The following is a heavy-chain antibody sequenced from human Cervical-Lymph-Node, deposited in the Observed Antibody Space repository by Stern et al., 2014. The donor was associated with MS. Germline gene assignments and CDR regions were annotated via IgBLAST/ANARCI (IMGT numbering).Heavy chain of an antibody. CDR1: GVIFRNYG. Sequence: EDQLVESGGGLVQPGGSLRLSCAASGVIFRNYGMNWVRQAPGKGLEWVAYISGSRSAIFYADSVKGRISVSRDNAKNSLHLQMTSLRDEDTAVYYCARDHYDYIWGSYRYTENFFDFWGQGTLVTVSP. D-gene: IGHD3-16*02. J-gene: IGHJ4*02. CDR3: ARDHYDYIWGSYRYTENFFDF. V-gene: IGHV3-48*02. CDR2: ISGSRSAI.